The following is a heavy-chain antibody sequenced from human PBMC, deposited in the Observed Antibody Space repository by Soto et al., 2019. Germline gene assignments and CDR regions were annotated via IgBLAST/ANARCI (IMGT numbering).Heavy chain of an antibody. CDR2: IRSKAYGGTT. CDR3: TGPPESNYYDSSGYYIGY. J-gene: IGHJ4*02. CDR1: GFTFGDYA. Sequence: PGGSLRLSCTASGFTFGDYAMSWVRQAPGKGLEWVGFIRSKAYGGTTEYAASVKGRFTISRDDSKSIAYLQMNSLKTEDTAVYYCTGPPESNYYDSSGYYIGYWGQRTLVTVSS. V-gene: IGHV3-49*04. D-gene: IGHD3-22*01.